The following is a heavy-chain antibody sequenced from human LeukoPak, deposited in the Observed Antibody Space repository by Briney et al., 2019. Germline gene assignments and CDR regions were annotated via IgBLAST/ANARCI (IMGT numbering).Heavy chain of an antibody. Sequence: GGSLRLSCAASGFTFSSSAMTWVRQGPGMGLEWVSSISASGGSIYYADSVKGRFTISRDNSKNTLSLQMNSLRAEDTATYYCAKVRFGDIDQWGQGTLVTVSS. V-gene: IGHV3-23*01. D-gene: IGHD3-10*01. CDR1: GFTFSSSA. CDR3: AKVRFGDIDQ. J-gene: IGHJ4*02. CDR2: ISASGGSI.